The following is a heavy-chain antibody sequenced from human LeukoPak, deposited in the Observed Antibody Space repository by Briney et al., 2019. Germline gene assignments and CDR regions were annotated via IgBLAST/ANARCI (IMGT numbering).Heavy chain of an antibody. Sequence: TGGSLRLSCTSSGFTFEDYALTWPRQAPGKGLEWLGFIRTKFYGGTADYAASVKDRFTISRDDYKNIAYLQMDGLKSEDTALYYCARVGRDRGFDIWGQGTAVTVSS. CDR3: ARVGRDRGFDI. V-gene: IGHV3-49*03. CDR1: GFTFEDYA. D-gene: IGHD3-10*01. CDR2: IRTKFYGGTA. J-gene: IGHJ3*02.